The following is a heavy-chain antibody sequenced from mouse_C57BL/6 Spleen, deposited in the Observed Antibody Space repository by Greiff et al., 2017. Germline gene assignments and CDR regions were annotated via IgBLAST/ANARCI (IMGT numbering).Heavy chain of an antibody. CDR1: GYTFTSYW. V-gene: IGHV1-72*01. J-gene: IGHJ4*01. D-gene: IGHD1-1*01. CDR2: IDPNSGGT. CDR3: ARSGTTVYYFAMDY. Sequence: QVQLQQPGAELVKPGASVKLSCKASGYTFTSYWMHWVKQRPGRGLEWIGRIDPNSGGTKYNEKFKSKATLTVDNPSSTAYMQLSILTSEDSAVYYCARSGTTVYYFAMDYWGQGTSVTVSS.